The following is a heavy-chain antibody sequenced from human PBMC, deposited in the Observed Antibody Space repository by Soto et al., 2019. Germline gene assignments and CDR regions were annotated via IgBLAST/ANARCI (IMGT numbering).Heavy chain of an antibody. Sequence: QSGGSLRLSCSASGFTFSMFSMHWVRQAPGKGLEYVSGISSNGDSTYYADSVKGRFTISRDNSKNTLYPQMSSLRAVDTAVYYCVHPRSTVQIPPTWGQGTLVTVSS. CDR3: VHPRSTVQIPPT. V-gene: IGHV3-64D*06. D-gene: IGHD4-17*01. CDR2: ISSNGDST. J-gene: IGHJ5*02. CDR1: GFTFSMFS.